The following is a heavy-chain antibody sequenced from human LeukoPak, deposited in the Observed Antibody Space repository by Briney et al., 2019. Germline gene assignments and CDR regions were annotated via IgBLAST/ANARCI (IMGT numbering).Heavy chain of an antibody. CDR1: GFTFSSYD. Sequence: GGSLRLSCAASGFTFSSYDMHWVRQATGKGLEWVSAIGTAGDTYYPGSVKGRFTISRENAKNSLYLQMNSLRAGDTAVYYCAKGFYDNSASGVFDIWGQGTMVTVSS. V-gene: IGHV3-13*04. D-gene: IGHD3-22*01. J-gene: IGHJ3*02. CDR2: IGTAGDT. CDR3: AKGFYDNSASGVFDI.